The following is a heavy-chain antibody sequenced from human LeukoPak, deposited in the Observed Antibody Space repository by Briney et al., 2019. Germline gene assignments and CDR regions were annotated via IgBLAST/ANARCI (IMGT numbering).Heavy chain of an antibody. J-gene: IGHJ4*02. CDR2: IYYSGST. CDR1: GGSISSSSYY. V-gene: IGHV4-39*01. D-gene: IGHD2-2*01. CDR3: ARQARVVPAAIRGGDIDY. Sequence: SETLSLTCTVSGGSISSSSYYWGWIRQPPGKGLEWIGSIYYSGSTYYNPSLKSRVTISVDTSKNQFSLKLSSVTAADTAVYHCARQARVVPAAIRGGDIDYWGQGTLVTVSS.